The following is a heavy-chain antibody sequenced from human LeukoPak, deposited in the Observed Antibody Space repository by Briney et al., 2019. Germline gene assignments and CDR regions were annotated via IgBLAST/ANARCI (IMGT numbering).Heavy chain of an antibody. CDR1: GGSISSGSYC. Sequence: PSETLSLTCTVSGGSISSGSYCWSWIRQRAGKGLEWIGRIYTSGSTNYNPSLKSRVTISVDTSKNQFSLKLSSVTAADTAVYYCARDLYYYGSGSYYYYFDYWGQGTLVTVSS. J-gene: IGHJ4*02. CDR3: ARDLYYYGSGSYYYYFDY. D-gene: IGHD3-10*01. CDR2: IYTSGST. V-gene: IGHV4-61*02.